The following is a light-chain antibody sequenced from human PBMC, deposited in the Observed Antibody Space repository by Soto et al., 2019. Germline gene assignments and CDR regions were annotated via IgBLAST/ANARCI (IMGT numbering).Light chain of an antibody. V-gene: IGLV1-40*01. CDR3: QSYDSSLSVV. Sequence: QSVLTKPPSVSGAPGQRVTISCTGSSSNIGAGYDVHWYQQLPGTAPKLLIYGNSNRPSGVPDRFSGSKSGTSASLAITGLQDEDEADYYCQSYDSSLSVVFGGGTKLTVL. CDR1: SSNIGAGYD. J-gene: IGLJ2*01. CDR2: GNS.